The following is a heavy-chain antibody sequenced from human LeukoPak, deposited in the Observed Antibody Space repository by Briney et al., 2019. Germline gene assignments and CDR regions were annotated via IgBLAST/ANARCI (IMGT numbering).Heavy chain of an antibody. Sequence: ASVKVSCKASGYTFTGYYMHWVRQAPGQGLEWMGWINPNSGGTNYAQKFQGRVTMTRDTSISTAYMELSRLRSDDTAVYYCARFRVDSSGYYSNDAFDIWGQGTMVTVSS. D-gene: IGHD3-22*01. CDR3: ARFRVDSSGYYSNDAFDI. V-gene: IGHV1-2*02. CDR2: INPNSGGT. CDR1: GYTFTGYY. J-gene: IGHJ3*02.